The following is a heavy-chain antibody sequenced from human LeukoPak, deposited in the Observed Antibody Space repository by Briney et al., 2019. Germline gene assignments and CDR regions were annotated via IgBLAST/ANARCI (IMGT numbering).Heavy chain of an antibody. CDR3: AGKSLYYYGLDV. V-gene: IGHV3-23*01. D-gene: IGHD2/OR15-2a*01. Sequence: GGSLRLSCAVSGFTFSNYWMTWFRQAPGKGLEWVSAISESGTGTYYADSVKGRFTISRDNSKNTLSLQMNSLRAEDTAVYYCAGKSLYYYGLDVWGQGTTVTVSS. CDR1: GFTFSNYW. CDR2: ISESGTGT. J-gene: IGHJ6*02.